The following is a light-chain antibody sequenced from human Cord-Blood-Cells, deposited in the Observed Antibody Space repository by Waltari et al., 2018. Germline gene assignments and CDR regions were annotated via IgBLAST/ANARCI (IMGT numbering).Light chain of an antibody. CDR3: SSYTSSSTLGM. V-gene: IGLV2-14*03. CDR1: SSDVGGYNY. CDR2: DVS. Sequence: QSALTQPASVSGSPGQSITISCTGTSSDVGGYNYVSWYQQHPGKAPKLMIYDVSNRCSGVSNRCSGSKAGNTASLTISGLQAEDEAEYYCSSYTSSSTLGMFGGGTKLTVL. J-gene: IGLJ3*02.